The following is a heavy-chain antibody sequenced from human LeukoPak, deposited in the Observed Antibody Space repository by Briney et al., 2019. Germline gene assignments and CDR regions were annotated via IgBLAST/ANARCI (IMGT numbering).Heavy chain of an antibody. CDR1: GGTFTSYD. CDR2: MNPNSGNT. V-gene: IGHV1-8*01. D-gene: IGHD3-10*01. Sequence: ASVKFSCKASGGTFTSYDINWVRQATGQGLEWMGWMNPNSGNTGYAQKFQGRVTMTRNTSISTAYMELSSLRAEDTAVYYCARDRRSMVRGYYFDYWGQGTLVTVSS. J-gene: IGHJ4*02. CDR3: ARDRRSMVRGYYFDY.